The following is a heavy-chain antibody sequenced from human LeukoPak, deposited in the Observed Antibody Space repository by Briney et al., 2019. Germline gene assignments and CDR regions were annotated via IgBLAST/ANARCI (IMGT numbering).Heavy chain of an antibody. J-gene: IGHJ4*02. D-gene: IGHD1-1*01. CDR2: IYYSGST. CDR1: GGSISSSSYY. V-gene: IGHV4-39*07. Sequence: PSQTLSLTCTVSGGSISSSSYYWGWIRQPPGKGLEWIGSIYYSGSTYYNPSLKSRVTISVDTSKNQFSLKLSSVTAADTAVYYCARDHWNDVGYWGQGTLVTVSS. CDR3: ARDHWNDVGY.